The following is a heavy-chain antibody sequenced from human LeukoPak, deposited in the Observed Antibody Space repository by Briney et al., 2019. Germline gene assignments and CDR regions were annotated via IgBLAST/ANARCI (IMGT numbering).Heavy chain of an antibody. V-gene: IGHV3-33*01. J-gene: IGHJ4*02. D-gene: IGHD1-7*01. Sequence: GGSLRLSCAASGFSFNTYGMHWVRQAPGKGLEWVAVIWFDGSNEYYVDSVKGRFTISRDNSQDTLYLQMNSLRAEDTAVYYCARDLWVTGTTGPDYWGQGTLVTVSS. CDR3: ARDLWVTGTTGPDY. CDR1: GFSFNTYG. CDR2: IWFDGSNE.